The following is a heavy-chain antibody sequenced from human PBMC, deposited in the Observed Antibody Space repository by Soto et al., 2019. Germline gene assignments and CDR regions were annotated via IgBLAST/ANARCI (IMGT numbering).Heavy chain of an antibody. CDR1: GDSFSRST. CDR2: FIPMLGIA. CDR3: ARLYDDTSGNFDY. J-gene: IGHJ4*02. D-gene: IGHD3-22*01. Sequence: QVQLVQSGAEVKRPGSSVKVSCKASGDSFSRSTFSWVRQAPGQGLEWMGRFIPMLGIAKYAQTFQGRVIISAAKSTSTAYMDLSSLRSEDTAVYYCARLYDDTSGNFDYWGQGTLVTVSS. V-gene: IGHV1-69*02.